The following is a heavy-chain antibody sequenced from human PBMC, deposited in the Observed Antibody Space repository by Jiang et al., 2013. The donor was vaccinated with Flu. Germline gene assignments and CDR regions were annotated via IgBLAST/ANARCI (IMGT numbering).Heavy chain of an antibody. CDR3: ARGVVVVVAAPYFDY. CDR2: IYYSGST. Sequence: SGSGLVKPSGTLSLTCAVSGGSISSSNWWSRVRQPPGKGLEWIGEIYYSGSTNYNPSLKSRVTISVDKSKNQFSLKLSSVTAADTAVYYCARGVVVVVAAPYFDYWGQGTLVTVSS. V-gene: IGHV4-4*02. D-gene: IGHD2-15*01. J-gene: IGHJ4*02. CDR1: GGSISSSNW.